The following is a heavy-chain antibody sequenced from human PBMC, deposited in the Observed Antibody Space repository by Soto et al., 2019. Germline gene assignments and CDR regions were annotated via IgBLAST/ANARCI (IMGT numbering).Heavy chain of an antibody. Sequence: EVQLLESGGGLVQPGGSLRLSCAASGFTFSSYAMSWVRQAPGKGLEWVSAISGSGVSTYYADSAKGRFTISRDNSKNTLYLQMNSLRAEDTAVYYCANLGQYYDFWSGTDLDFDYWGQGTLVTVSS. J-gene: IGHJ4*02. CDR3: ANLGQYYDFWSGTDLDFDY. V-gene: IGHV3-23*01. CDR1: GFTFSSYA. D-gene: IGHD3-3*01. CDR2: ISGSGVST.